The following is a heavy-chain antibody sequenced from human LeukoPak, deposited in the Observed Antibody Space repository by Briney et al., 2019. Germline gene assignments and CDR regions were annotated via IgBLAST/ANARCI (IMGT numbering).Heavy chain of an antibody. CDR1: GFTFSSYA. CDR2: ISGSGGST. D-gene: IGHD4-23*01. V-gene: IGHV3-23*01. J-gene: IGHJ3*02. CDR3: AKDSVRGYGGNSVIDAFDI. Sequence: GGSLRVSCAASGFTFSSYAMSWVRQAPGKGLEWVSAISGSGGSTYYADSVKGRFTISRDNSKNTLYLQMNSLRAEDTAVYYCAKDSVRGYGGNSVIDAFDIWGQGTMVTVSS.